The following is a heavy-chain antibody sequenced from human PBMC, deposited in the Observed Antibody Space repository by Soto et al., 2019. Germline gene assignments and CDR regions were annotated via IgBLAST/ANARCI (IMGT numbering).Heavy chain of an antibody. J-gene: IGHJ5*01. CDR1: GLTFSRHA. V-gene: IGHV3-23*01. Sequence: EVQLLESGGGLVQPGGSLRLSCAASGLTFSRHAMAWVRQAPGKGLEWLSSISESSSSTYYADSVKGRFTISKDNSKNMLYLQMNSLRDEDTAVYYCAKNPNGCDSWGQGTLVTVSS. CDR3: AKNPNGCDS. CDR2: ISESSSST. D-gene: IGHD6-19*01.